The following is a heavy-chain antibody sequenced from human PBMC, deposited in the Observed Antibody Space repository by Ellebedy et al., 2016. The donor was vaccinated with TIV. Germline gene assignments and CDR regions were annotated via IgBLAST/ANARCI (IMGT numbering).Heavy chain of an antibody. V-gene: IGHV4-39*01. CDR2: IYYSGST. Sequence: SETLSLXXSASADSISGSNYYWGWIRQPPGKGLEWIGSIYYSGSTSYNPSLRSRLTMSVDTSRNQFSLKLSSVTAADTAVYYCARAGLGGDYVWNWFDPWGQGTLVTVSS. J-gene: IGHJ5*02. D-gene: IGHD3-16*01. CDR3: ARAGLGGDYVWNWFDP. CDR1: ADSISGSNYY.